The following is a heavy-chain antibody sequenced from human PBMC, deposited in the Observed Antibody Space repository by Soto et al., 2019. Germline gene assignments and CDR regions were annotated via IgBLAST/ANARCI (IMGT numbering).Heavy chain of an antibody. CDR3: ARQSEYYYASGRAAPLYGMDV. CDR2: INHSGST. Sequence: SETLSLTCAVYGGSFSGYYWTWIRQPPGTGLEWIGEINHSGSTNYNPSLKSRLTISADTSKNQFSLKLSSVTAADTAVYFCARQSEYYYASGRAAPLYGMDVWGQGTTVTVSS. CDR1: GGSFSGYY. D-gene: IGHD3-10*01. J-gene: IGHJ6*02. V-gene: IGHV4-34*01.